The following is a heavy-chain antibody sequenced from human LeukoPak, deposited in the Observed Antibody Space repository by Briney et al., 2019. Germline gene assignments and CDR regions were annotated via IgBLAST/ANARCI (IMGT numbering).Heavy chain of an antibody. D-gene: IGHD3-3*01. CDR1: GGSISSSNW. V-gene: IGHV4-4*02. CDR2: IYHSGST. J-gene: IGHJ6*03. CDR3: AKYLIDDFGSVYFGPSYYNYMDA. Sequence: PSGTLSLTCAVSGGSISSSNWWSWVRQPPGKGLEWIGEIYHSGSTYYNPSLKSRVTISVDTSKNQFSLKLSSVTAADTAVYYCAKYLIDDFGSVYFGPSYYNYMDAWGKGTPVTASS.